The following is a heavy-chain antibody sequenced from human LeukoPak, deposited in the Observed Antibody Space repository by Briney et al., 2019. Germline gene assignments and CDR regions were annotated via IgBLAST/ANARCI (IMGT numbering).Heavy chain of an antibody. D-gene: IGHD5/OR15-5a*01. Sequence: ASVKVSCKASGGTFSNFAVTWVRQAPGQGLEWMGRIVPILGLTNYAQKFQDRTTFIADKSTNTAYMELKSLTFDDTAVYFCAGGRSQSVSLTDDVWGQGTLVTVSS. J-gene: IGHJ1*01. CDR2: IVPILGLT. CDR3: AGGRSQSVSLTDDV. V-gene: IGHV1-69*04. CDR1: GGTFSNFA.